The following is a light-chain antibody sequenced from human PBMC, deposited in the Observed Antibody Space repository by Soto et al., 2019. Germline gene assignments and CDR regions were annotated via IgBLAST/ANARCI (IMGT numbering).Light chain of an antibody. CDR1: QSISSW. CDR3: QHYNNARCT. Sequence: DIQMTQSPSTLSASVGDRVTITCRVSQSISSWLAWYQQKPGKAPKLLIYKASSLESGVPSRFSGSGSGTEFTLTISSLQADDFATYYCQHYNNARCTFGQGTKLEIK. CDR2: KAS. J-gene: IGKJ2*02. V-gene: IGKV1-5*03.